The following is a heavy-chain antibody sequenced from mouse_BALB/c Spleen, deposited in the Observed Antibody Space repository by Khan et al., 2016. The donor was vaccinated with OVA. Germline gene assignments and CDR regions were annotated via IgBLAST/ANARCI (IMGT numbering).Heavy chain of an antibody. D-gene: IGHD2-3*01. CDR3: ARRGIYDGYSLYYAMDY. J-gene: IGHJ4*01. CDR1: GYSITSDYA. CDR2: ISYSGST. V-gene: IGHV3-2*02. Sequence: EVQLQESGPGLVKPSQSLSLTCTVTGYSITSDYAWNWIRQFPGNKLEWMGYISYSGSTSNNPSLKSRISITRDTSKNQFFLQLNSVTTEDTATYYCARRGIYDGYSLYYAMDYWGQGTSVTVSS.